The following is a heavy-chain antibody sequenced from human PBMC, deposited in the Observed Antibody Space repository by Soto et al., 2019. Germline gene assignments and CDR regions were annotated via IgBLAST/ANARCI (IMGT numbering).Heavy chain of an antibody. CDR1: GFTFSSYS. Sequence: GGSLRLSCAASGFTFSSYSMNWVRRAPGKGLEWVSSISSSSSYIYYADSVKGRFTISRDNAKNSLYLQMNSLRAEDTAVYYCARDLYLGGLVTPDYWGQGTLVTVSS. J-gene: IGHJ4*02. CDR2: ISSSSSYI. D-gene: IGHD3-9*01. V-gene: IGHV3-21*01. CDR3: ARDLYLGGLVTPDY.